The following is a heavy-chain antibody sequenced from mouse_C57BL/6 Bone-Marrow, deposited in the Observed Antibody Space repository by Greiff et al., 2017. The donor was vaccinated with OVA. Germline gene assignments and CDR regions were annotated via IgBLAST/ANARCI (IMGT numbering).Heavy chain of an antibody. CDR2: IDPSDRYT. Sequence: QVQLQQSGAELVKPGASVKLSCKASGYTFTSYWMQWVKQRPGQGLEWIGEIDPSDRYTTSNQKFKGKATLPVDTSSSTAYRQLSSRTSEDSAVYYCARRSDYGNYEKTYFDYWGKGTTLTVSA. D-gene: IGHD2-1*01. V-gene: IGHV1-50*01. CDR1: GYTFTSYW. J-gene: IGHJ2*01. CDR3: ARRSDYGNYEKTYFDY.